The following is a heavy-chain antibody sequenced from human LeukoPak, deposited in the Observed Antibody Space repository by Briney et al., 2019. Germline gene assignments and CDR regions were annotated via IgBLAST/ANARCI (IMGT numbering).Heavy chain of an antibody. CDR2: ISSSSSYI. CDR1: GFTFSSYS. J-gene: IGHJ1*01. D-gene: IGHD3-22*01. CDR3: ARGNYYDSSGYPPTEYFQH. Sequence: GGSLRLSCAASGFTFSSYSMNWVRQAPGKGLEWVSSISSSSSYIYYADSVKGRFTISRDNATNSLYLQMNSLRAEDTAVYYCARGNYYDSSGYPPTEYFQHWGQGTLVTVSS. V-gene: IGHV3-21*03.